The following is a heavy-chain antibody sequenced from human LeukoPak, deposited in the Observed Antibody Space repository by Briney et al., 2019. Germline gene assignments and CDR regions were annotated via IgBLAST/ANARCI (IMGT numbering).Heavy chain of an antibody. D-gene: IGHD6-13*01. Sequence: PSETLSLTCAVYGGSFSGYYWSWIRQPPGKGLEWIGEINHSGSTNYNPSLKSRVTISVDTSKNQFSLKLSSVTAADTAVYYCARHVSAAGTHNWFDPWGQGTLVTVSS. V-gene: IGHV4-34*01. CDR3: ARHVSAAGTHNWFDP. CDR1: GGSFSGYY. J-gene: IGHJ5*02. CDR2: INHSGST.